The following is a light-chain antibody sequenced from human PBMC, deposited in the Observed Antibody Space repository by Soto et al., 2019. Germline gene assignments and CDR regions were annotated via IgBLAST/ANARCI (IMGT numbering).Light chain of an antibody. V-gene: IGKV3-20*01. CDR3: QQYGTSPGT. J-gene: IGKJ2*01. CDR1: QSVSTNY. Sequence: EIVLTQSPGTLSLSPGERATLSCRASQSVSTNYLAWYQQKPGQAPRLLIYGASSRATGVPDRFSGSGSGTDFTLTISTLEPENFAVYYCQQYGTSPGTFGQWTKLEIK. CDR2: GAS.